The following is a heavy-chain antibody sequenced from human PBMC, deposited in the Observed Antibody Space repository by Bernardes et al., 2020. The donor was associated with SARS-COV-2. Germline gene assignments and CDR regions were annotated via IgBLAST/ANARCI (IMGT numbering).Heavy chain of an antibody. J-gene: IGHJ6*02. D-gene: IGHD4-17*01. CDR1: GGSVSHGSYY. CDR2: VYHSGIT. Sequence: SETLSLTCGVSGGSVSHGSYYWSWLRQAPGKGLEWIGYVYHSGITNNNPPLRRRVTISIDTTKNQFSLKLSSVTAADTAVYFCAREDYGDATGMDVWGQGTTVPVSS. V-gene: IGHV4-61*01. CDR3: AREDYGDATGMDV.